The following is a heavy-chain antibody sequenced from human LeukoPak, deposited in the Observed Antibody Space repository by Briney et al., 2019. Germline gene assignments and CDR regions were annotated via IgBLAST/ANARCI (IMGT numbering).Heavy chain of an antibody. CDR1: GFSLSARGVG. Sequence: SGPALVKPTETLTLTCTVSGFSLSARGVGVGWIRQPPGKALEWLALIYWDDDKRYSPSLKSRLTITKDTSKNQVVLTMTTMDPVDTATYYCAHSSPIAARPYYFDYWGQGTLVTVSS. CDR2: IYWDDDK. D-gene: IGHD6-6*01. V-gene: IGHV2-5*02. CDR3: AHSSPIAARPYYFDY. J-gene: IGHJ4*02.